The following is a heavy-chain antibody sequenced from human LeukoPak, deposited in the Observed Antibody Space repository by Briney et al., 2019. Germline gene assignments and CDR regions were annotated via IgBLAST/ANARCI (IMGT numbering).Heavy chain of an antibody. V-gene: IGHV1-69*13. CDR3: ASVVRSGTTNYYYYGMDV. CDR1: GGTFSSYA. CDR2: IIPIFGTA. Sequence: ASVKVSCKASGGTFSSYAISWVRQAPGQGLEWMGGIIPIFGTANYAQKFQGRVMITADESTSTAYMELSSLRSEDTAVYYCASVVRSGTTNYYYYGMDVWGKGTTVTVSS. J-gene: IGHJ6*04. D-gene: IGHD1-1*01.